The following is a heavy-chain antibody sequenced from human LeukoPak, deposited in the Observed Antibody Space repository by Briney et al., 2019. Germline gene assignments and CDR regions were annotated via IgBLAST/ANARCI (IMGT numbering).Heavy chain of an antibody. D-gene: IGHD3-22*01. CDR1: GYTFTDYY. Sequence: ASVKISCKVSGYTFTDYYMHLVQQAPGKGLEWMGLVDPEDGETIYAEKFQGRVTITADTSTDTAYMELSSLRSEDTAVYYCATSGDSSGYTFDYWGQGTLVTVSS. J-gene: IGHJ4*02. CDR2: VDPEDGET. CDR3: ATSGDSSGYTFDY. V-gene: IGHV1-69-2*01.